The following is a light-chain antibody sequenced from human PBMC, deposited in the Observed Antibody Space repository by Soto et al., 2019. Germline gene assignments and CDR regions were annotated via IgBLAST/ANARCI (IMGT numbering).Light chain of an antibody. J-gene: IGKJ1*01. V-gene: IGKV3-20*01. CDR2: GAS. Sequence: EIVLTQSPGTLSLSPGERATLSCRASQSVSSSYLAWYQQKPGQAPRLLIYGASSRATGIPDRFSGSGSGTDFTLTISSLEPEDFAVYYCQQYGSSPTWTFGQGTTVEIK. CDR1: QSVSSSY. CDR3: QQYGSSPTWT.